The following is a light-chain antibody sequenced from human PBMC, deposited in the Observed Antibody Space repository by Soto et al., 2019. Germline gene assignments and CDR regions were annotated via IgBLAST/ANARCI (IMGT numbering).Light chain of an antibody. CDR3: QQYGVSWT. V-gene: IGKV3-20*01. CDR1: QSVYSNF. J-gene: IGKJ1*01. Sequence: EIVLTQSPGTLSLSPGERATLSCSASQSVYSNFLAWYQQKPGQAPRLLIYSASSRATGIPDRFSGSASGTDFTLTISRLEPEDFAMYYCQQYGVSWTFGQGTKVEIK. CDR2: SAS.